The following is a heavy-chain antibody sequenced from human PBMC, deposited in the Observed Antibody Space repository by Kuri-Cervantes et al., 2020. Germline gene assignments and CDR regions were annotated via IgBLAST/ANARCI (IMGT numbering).Heavy chain of an antibody. CDR3: ARDQSNWGSLSAFDI. Sequence: GGSLRLSCAASGFTFSSYSMNWVRQAPGKGLEWVSSISSSSSYIYYADSVKGRFTISRDNAKNSLYLQMNSLRAEDTAVYYCARDQSNWGSLSAFDIWGQGTMVTVSS. D-gene: IGHD7-27*01. J-gene: IGHJ3*02. CDR2: ISSSSSYI. CDR1: GFTFSSYS. V-gene: IGHV3-21*03.